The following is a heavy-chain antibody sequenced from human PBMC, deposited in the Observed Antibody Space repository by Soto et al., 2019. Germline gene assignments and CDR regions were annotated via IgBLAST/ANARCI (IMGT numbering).Heavy chain of an antibody. Sequence: SETLSLTCTVSGGSISSYSWTWIRQPPWTGLEWIGEINHSGSTNYNPSLKSRVTISVDTSKNQFSLKLTSVTAADTAVYYCARDKITGLFDYWGQGTLVTVSS. CDR1: GGSISSYS. V-gene: IGHV4-34*01. D-gene: IGHD2-8*02. CDR3: ARDKITGLFDY. CDR2: INHSGST. J-gene: IGHJ4*02.